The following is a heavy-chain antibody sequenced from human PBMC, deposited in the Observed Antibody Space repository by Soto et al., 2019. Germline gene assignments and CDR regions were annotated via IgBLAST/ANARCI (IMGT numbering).Heavy chain of an antibody. CDR1: GFTFSSYA. V-gene: IGHV3-30-3*01. CDR2: ISYDGSNK. CDR3: ATGALTRYSGSSWDY. J-gene: IGHJ4*02. D-gene: IGHD1-26*01. Sequence: GGSLRLSCAASGFTFSSYAMHWVRQAPGKGLEWVAVISYDGSNKYYADSVKGRFTISRDNSKNTLYLQMNSLRAEDTAVYYCATGALTRYSGSSWDYWGQGTLVTVSS.